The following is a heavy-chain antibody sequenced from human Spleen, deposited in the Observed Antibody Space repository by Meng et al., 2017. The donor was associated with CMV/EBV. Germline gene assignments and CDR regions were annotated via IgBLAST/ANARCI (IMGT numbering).Heavy chain of an antibody. CDR2: VRSKSDGGTI. J-gene: IGHJ4*02. CDR3: CTGIEVARTLTFLGVDH. D-gene: IGHD5-24*01. CDR1: GFTFSDTW. Sequence: GGSLRLSCVASGFTFSDTWMTWVRQAPGKGLEWVGRVRSKSDGGTIDYAAPVKGRFTISRDDSKNTLYLHMNSLKIEDTAMYYCCTGIEVARTLTFLGVDHWGQGTLVTVSS. V-gene: IGHV3-15*01.